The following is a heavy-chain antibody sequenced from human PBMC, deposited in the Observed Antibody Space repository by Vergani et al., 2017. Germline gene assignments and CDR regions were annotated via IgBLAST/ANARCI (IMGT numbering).Heavy chain of an antibody. J-gene: IGHJ6*02. CDR2: ISYDGSNK. CDR3: AKDSSKGGCSGGRCWPQDV. CDR1: GFTFSSYG. D-gene: IGHD2-15*01. V-gene: IGHV3-30*18. Sequence: QVQLVESGGGVVQPGRSLRLSCAASGFTFSSYGMHWVRQAPGKGLEWVAVISYDGSNKYYADSVKGRFTISRDNSKNTLYLQMNSLRAEDTAVYYCAKDSSKGGCSGGRCWPQDVWGQGTTVTVSS.